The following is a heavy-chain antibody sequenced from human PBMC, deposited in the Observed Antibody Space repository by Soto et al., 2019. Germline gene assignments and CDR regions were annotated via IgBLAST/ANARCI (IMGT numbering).Heavy chain of an antibody. J-gene: IGHJ4*02. V-gene: IGHV4-30-4*01. CDR1: GGSISSGDSY. CDR2: IYYSGSN. D-gene: IGHD5-12*01. CDR3: ARDRGGYERIDY. Sequence: SETLSLTCTVSGGSISSGDSYWSWIRQPPGKGLEWIGYIYYSGSNYYNPSLKSRVTISVDTSKNQFSLKLSSVTAADTAVYYWARDRGGYERIDYWGQGTLVTV.